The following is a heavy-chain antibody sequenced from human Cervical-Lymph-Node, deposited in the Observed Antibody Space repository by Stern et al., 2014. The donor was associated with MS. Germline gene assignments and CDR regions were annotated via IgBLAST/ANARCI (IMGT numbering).Heavy chain of an antibody. CDR1: GFTFSSYG. J-gene: IGHJ6*02. CDR3: ARGSSSTHYYYYYGMDV. D-gene: IGHD2-2*01. CDR2: IWDDGSNK. Sequence: VQLVESGGGVVQPGRSLRLSCAASGFTFSSYGMHWVRQAPGKGLERVAVIWDDGSNKYYADSVKARFTISRVNSKNALYLQMNSLRAEDTAVYYCARGSSSTHYYYYYGMDVWGQGTTVTVSS. V-gene: IGHV3-33*01.